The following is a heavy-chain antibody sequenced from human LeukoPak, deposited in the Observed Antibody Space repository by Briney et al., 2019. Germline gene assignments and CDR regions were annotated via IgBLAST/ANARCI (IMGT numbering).Heavy chain of an antibody. CDR3: AREFITMVRGVTLGAFDI. V-gene: IGHV3-11*04. J-gene: IGHJ3*02. CDR1: GFTFSDYY. D-gene: IGHD3-10*01. Sequence: GGSLRLSCAASGFTFSDYYMSWIRQAPGKGLEWVSYISSSGSTIYYADSVKGRFTISRDNAKNSLYLQMNSLRAEDTAVYYCAREFITMVRGVTLGAFDIWGQGTMVTVSS. CDR2: ISSSGSTI.